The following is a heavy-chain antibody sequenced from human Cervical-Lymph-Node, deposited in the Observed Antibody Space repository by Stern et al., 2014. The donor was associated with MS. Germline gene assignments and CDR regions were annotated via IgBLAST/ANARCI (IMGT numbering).Heavy chain of an antibody. Sequence: QVQLVQSGAEVKKPGASVKVSCKASGNTFTRYYIHWVRQAPGQGLEWMVIINPSAGSTSYAQKFQGRVTMTRDTSTSTVYMELSSLRSEDTAVYYCAREVAGHRLGMMDVWGQGTTVTVSS. J-gene: IGHJ6*02. CDR1: GNTFTRYY. CDR3: AREVAGHRLGMMDV. V-gene: IGHV1-46*01. CDR2: INPSAGST. D-gene: IGHD6-19*01.